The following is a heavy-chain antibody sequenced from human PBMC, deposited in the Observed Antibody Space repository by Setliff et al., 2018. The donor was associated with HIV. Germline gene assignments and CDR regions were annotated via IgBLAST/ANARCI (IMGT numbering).Heavy chain of an antibody. J-gene: IGHJ4*02. D-gene: IGHD4-17*01. CDR1: GYSLSKCG. CDR2: SSTDNGHT. V-gene: IGHV1-18*01. CDR3: ARTDYGGNSGGNYFDY. Sequence: GASVKVSCKASGYSLSKCGISWVRQAPGQGLEWMGWSSTDNGHTNYARKLQGRVTMTTDTATSTAYMEVRSLRSDDTAVYYCARTDYGGNSGGNYFDYWGQGSLVTVSS.